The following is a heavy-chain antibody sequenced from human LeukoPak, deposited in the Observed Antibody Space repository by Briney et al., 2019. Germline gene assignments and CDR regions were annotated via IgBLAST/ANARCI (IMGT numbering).Heavy chain of an antibody. D-gene: IGHD5/OR15-5a*01. V-gene: IGHV4-34*01. J-gene: IGHJ6*03. Sequence: PSETLSLTCAVYGGSFSGYYWSWLRQPPGKGLEWIGSIYYSGSTYYNPSLKRRVTISVDTSKNQFSLKLSSVTAADTAVYYCARGAQSVYYYYMDVWGKGTTVTVSS. CDR1: GGSFSGYY. CDR2: IYYSGST. CDR3: ARGAQSVYYYYMDV.